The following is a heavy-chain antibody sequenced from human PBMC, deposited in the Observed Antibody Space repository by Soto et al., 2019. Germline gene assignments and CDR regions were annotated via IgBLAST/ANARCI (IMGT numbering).Heavy chain of an antibody. CDR1: GYTFSAYT. V-gene: IGHV1-3*01. CDR3: ARDTETLGPRANDDLDL. CDR2: INAGSGNT. J-gene: IGHJ3*01. Sequence: ASVKVSCKATGYTFSAYTMNWVRQAPGQSLEWMGWINAGSGNTKYSQNFQGRVSITRDTSAGTVYMELTGLISEDTAVYYCARDTETLGPRANDDLDLSGQGTMVTVS. D-gene: IGHD3-3*01.